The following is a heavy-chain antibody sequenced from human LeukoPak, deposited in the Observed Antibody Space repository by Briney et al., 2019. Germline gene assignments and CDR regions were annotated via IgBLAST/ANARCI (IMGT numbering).Heavy chain of an antibody. CDR3: AKDLRGSNWYPFDY. D-gene: IGHD6-13*01. CDR2: I. V-gene: IGHV3-23*01. Sequence: GGSLRLSCAASGFTFSSFAMSWVRGAPGKGLEWVSAIKGRFTISRDNSKNTLYLQMNSLRAEDTAIYYCAKDLRGSNWYPFDYWGQGTLVTVSS. CDR1: GFTFSSFA. J-gene: IGHJ4*02.